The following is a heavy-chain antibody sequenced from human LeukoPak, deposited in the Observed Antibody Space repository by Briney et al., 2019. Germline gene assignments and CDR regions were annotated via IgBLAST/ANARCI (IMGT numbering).Heavy chain of an antibody. CDR1: GFTFSSYA. V-gene: IGHV3-23*01. J-gene: IGHJ1*01. Sequence: GGSLRLSCAASGFTFSSYAMSWVRQAPGKGLEWVSAISGSGGSTYYADSVKGRFTISRDNSKNTLYLQMNSLRAEDTAVYYCAKGGAHYGSGSYGSFQHWGQGTLVTVSS. D-gene: IGHD3-10*01. CDR3: AKGGAHYGSGSYGSFQH. CDR2: ISGSGGST.